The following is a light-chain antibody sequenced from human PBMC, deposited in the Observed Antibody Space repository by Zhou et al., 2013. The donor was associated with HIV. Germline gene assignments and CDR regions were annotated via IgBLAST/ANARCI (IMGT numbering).Light chain of an antibody. CDR2: DAS. CDR1: QNIGSH. Sequence: DIQMTQSPSSLSASVGDRVTITCRASQNIGSHLNWYQQHPGKAPKLLIYDASSFHVGVPSRFSGSGSGTDFTLTISSLQPEDVGTYYCQQYHGYPQTFGPGTKVDFK. V-gene: IGKV1-39*01. CDR3: QQYHGYPQT. J-gene: IGKJ3*01.